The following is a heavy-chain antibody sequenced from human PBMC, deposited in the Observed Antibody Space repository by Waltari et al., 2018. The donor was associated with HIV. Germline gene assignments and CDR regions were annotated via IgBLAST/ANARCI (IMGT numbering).Heavy chain of an antibody. D-gene: IGHD5-18*01. CDR1: AGFISSSRYY. CDR3: ARVQTGVDTAMVNRYFDL. J-gene: IGHJ2*01. V-gene: IGHV4-39*01. CDR2: SYYSGST. Sequence: QMQLQESGPGLVKPSETLSVTGTVSAGFISSSRYYWGWISKTPGKGLEWIGSSYYSGSTYYNPSLKSRVTISVDTSKNQFSLKLSSVTAADTSVYYCARVQTGVDTAMVNRYFDLWGRGTLVTVSS.